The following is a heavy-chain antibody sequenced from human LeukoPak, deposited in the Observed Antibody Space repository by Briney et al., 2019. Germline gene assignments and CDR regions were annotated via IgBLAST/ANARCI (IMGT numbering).Heavy chain of an antibody. CDR1: GGSISSSSYY. D-gene: IGHD5-18*01. Sequence: SETLSLTCTVSGGSISSSSYYWGWIRQPPGKGLEWIGSIYYSGSTYYNPSLKSRVTISVDTSKNQFSLKLSSVTAADTAVYYCARITAMLPGRFDPWGQGTLVTVSS. J-gene: IGHJ5*02. CDR2: IYYSGST. V-gene: IGHV4-39*07. CDR3: ARITAMLPGRFDP.